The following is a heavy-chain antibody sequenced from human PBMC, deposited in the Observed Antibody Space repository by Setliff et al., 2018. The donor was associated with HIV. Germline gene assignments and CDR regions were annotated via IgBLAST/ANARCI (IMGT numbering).Heavy chain of an antibody. CDR3: ARAFGSGSYRWFDP. V-gene: IGHV4-39*07. J-gene: IGHJ5*02. CDR1: GASVNSNNYY. D-gene: IGHD3-10*01. Sequence: SETLSLTCTVSGASVNSNNYYWGWIRQPPGKGLEWIASIYHSGITYYNPSLKSRVTISVDTSKNQFSLRLSSVTAADTAVYYCARAFGSGSYRWFDPWGQGTLVTVSS. CDR2: IYHSGIT.